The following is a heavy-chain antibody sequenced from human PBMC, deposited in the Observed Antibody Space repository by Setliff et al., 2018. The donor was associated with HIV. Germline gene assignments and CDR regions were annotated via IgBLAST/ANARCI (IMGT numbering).Heavy chain of an antibody. J-gene: IGHJ4*02. CDR3: ARGGEGMALYPDY. CDR2: IIPIFGTA. D-gene: IGHD1-26*01. Sequence: SVKVSCKASGGTFSSYAISWVRQAPGQGLEWMGRIIPIFGTANYAQKFQGRVTMTRDTSTSTAYMELSSLRSEDTAVYYCARGGEGMALYPDYWGQGTLVTSPQ. CDR1: GGTFSSYA. V-gene: IGHV1-69*05.